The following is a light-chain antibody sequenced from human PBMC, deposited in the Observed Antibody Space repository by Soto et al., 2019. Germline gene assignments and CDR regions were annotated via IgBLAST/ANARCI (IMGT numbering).Light chain of an antibody. V-gene: IGLV4-60*02. J-gene: IGLJ1*01. CDR1: SGHSSYI. CDR2: LEGSGNY. CDR3: ETWDSKVV. Sequence: QLVLTQSSSASASLGSSVKLTCTLSSGHSSYIIAWHQQQPGKAPRYLMKLEGSGNYNKGSGVPDRFSGSSSGADRYLTISNLQFYDEAEYYCETWDSKVVFGTGTKLTVL.